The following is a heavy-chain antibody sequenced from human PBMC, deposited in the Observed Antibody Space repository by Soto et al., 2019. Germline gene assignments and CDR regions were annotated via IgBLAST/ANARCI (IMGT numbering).Heavy chain of an antibody. CDR2: IYWDDDQ. D-gene: IGHD2-15*01. J-gene: IGHJ4*02. CDR3: VHTPNYRLGGLHY. V-gene: IGHV2-5*02. Sequence: SGPTLVNPTETLTLTCSFSGFPLSAPGVGVGWVRQPRGQALEFLALIYWDDDQKFRPSLRNRLTISKDTSKNEVVLTMTNMDSVDSGTYYCVHTPNYRLGGLHYWGRGTLVTVSS. CDR1: GFPLSAPGVG.